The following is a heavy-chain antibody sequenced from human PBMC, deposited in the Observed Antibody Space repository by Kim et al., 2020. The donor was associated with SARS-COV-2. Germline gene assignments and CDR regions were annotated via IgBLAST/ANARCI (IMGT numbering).Heavy chain of an antibody. Sequence: SETLSLTCAVYGGSFSGYYWSWIRQPPGKGLEWIGEINHGGSTNYNPSLKSRVTISVDTSKNQFSLKLSSVTAADTAVYYCARDFWAGMTAPDAFD. V-gene: IGHV4-34*01. D-gene: IGHD1-20*01. J-gene: IGHJ4*01. CDR3: ARDFWAGMTAPDAFD. CDR2: INHGGST. CDR1: GGSFSGYY.